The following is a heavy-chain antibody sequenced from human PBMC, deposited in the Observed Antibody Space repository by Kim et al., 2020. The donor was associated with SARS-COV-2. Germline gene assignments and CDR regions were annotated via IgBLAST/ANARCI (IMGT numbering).Heavy chain of an antibody. J-gene: IGHJ5*02. Sequence: GGSLRLSCAGSGFTFYEYAMHWVRQAPGKGLEWVSGIFSSGRTGYADSMKGRVTISRDNAKNLLYLQINSLTLEDTAFYYCIKDIVAGGAEPWGLGTLV. V-gene: IGHV3-9*01. D-gene: IGHD1-26*01. CDR3: IKDIVAGGAEP. CDR1: GFTFYEYA. CDR2: IFSSGRT.